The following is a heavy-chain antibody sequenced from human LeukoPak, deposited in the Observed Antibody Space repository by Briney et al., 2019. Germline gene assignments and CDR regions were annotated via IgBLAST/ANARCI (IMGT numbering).Heavy chain of an antibody. CDR3: AKDERNWNYNLASQTYD. D-gene: IGHD1-7*01. CDR2: ISSSSGYI. Sequence: GGFLRLSCAASGFTFSSYAMNWVRQAPGKGLEWVSSISSSSGYIFYADSVKGRFTISRDNSKNTLYLQMSSLRAEDTAVYYCAKDERNWNYNLASQTYDWGQGTLVTVSS. CDR1: GFTFSSYA. J-gene: IGHJ4*02. V-gene: IGHV3-21*04.